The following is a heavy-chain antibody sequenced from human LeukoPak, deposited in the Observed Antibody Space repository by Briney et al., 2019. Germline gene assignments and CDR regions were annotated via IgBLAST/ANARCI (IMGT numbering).Heavy chain of an antibody. D-gene: IGHD5-24*01. V-gene: IGHV4-39*01. Sequence: SETLSLTCTVSVGSISGSSYSWGWIRQPPGKGLEWIGNINFSGRTYYNPSLKSRVTISVDTSKNQFSLKLNSVTAADTAIYHCARLVPEATSRDFDYWGQGALVNVSS. CDR2: INFSGRT. J-gene: IGHJ4*02. CDR3: ARLVPEATSRDFDY. CDR1: VGSISGSSYS.